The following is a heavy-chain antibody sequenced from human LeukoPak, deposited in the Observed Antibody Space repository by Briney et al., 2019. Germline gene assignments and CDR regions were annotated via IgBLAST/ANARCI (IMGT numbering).Heavy chain of an antibody. D-gene: IGHD5-18*01. CDR2: IYYSGST. CDR1: GGSISSSSYY. J-gene: IGHJ4*02. V-gene: IGHV4-39*07. Sequence: NPSETLSLTCTVSGGSISSSSYYWGWIRQPPGKGLEWIGSIYYSGSTYYNPSLKSRVTISVDTSKNQFSLKLSSVTAADTAVYYCARDDGYSYGLKTLNFDYWGQGTLVTVSS. CDR3: ARDDGYSYGLKTLNFDY.